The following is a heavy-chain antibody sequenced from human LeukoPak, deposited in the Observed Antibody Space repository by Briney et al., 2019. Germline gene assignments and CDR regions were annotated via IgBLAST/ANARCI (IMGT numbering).Heavy chain of an antibody. CDR3: ARERDYYYDSSGYLLD. V-gene: IGHV4-39*07. CDR2: IYYSGST. J-gene: IGHJ4*02. CDR1: GGSISSSSYY. D-gene: IGHD3-22*01. Sequence: SETLSLTCTVSGGSISSSSYYWGWIRQPPGKGLEWIGSIYYSGSTYYNPSLKSRVTISVDTSKNQFSLKLSSVTAADTAVYYCARERDYYYDSSGYLLDWGQGTLVTVSS.